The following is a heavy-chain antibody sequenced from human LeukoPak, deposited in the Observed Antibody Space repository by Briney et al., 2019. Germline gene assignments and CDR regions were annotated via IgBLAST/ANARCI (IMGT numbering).Heavy chain of an antibody. CDR1: GYTFTSYG. D-gene: IGHD3-22*01. CDR3: ARELNYDSSGYYPYFDY. Sequence: ASVKVSCKASGYTFTSYGISWVRQAPGQGLEWMGWISAYNGNTNYAQRLQGRVTMTTDTSTSTAYMELRSLRSDDTAVYYCARELNYDSSGYYPYFDYWGQGTLVTVSS. V-gene: IGHV1-18*01. J-gene: IGHJ4*02. CDR2: ISAYNGNT.